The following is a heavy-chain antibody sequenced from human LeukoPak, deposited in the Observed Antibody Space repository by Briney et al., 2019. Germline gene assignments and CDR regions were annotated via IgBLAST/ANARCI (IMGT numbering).Heavy chain of an antibody. J-gene: IGHJ4*02. CDR2: ISGSGGST. D-gene: IGHD6-13*01. Sequence: PGGSLRLSCAVSGFTFSSYAKSWVRQAPGKGLEWVSGISGSGGSTYYADSVKGRFTISRDNSENTLYLQVNSLGAEDTAVYYCAKETYSSSFFDYWGQGALVTVSS. V-gene: IGHV3-23*01. CDR1: GFTFSSYA. CDR3: AKETYSSSFFDY.